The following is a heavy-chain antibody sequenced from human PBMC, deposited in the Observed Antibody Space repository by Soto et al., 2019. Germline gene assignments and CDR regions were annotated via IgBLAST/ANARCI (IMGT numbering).Heavy chain of an antibody. Sequence: GGSLRLSCAASGFTFSSYAMSWVRQARGKGLEWVSAISGSGGSTYYADSVKGRFTISRDNSKNTLYLQMNSLRAEDTAVYYCAKDKYSYGSIPPRTFDYWGQGTLVTVSS. V-gene: IGHV3-23*01. CDR1: GFTFSSYA. D-gene: IGHD5-18*01. CDR2: ISGSGGST. J-gene: IGHJ4*02. CDR3: AKDKYSYGSIPPRTFDY.